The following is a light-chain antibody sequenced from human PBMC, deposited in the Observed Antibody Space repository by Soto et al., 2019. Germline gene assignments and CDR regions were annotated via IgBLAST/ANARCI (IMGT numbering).Light chain of an antibody. CDR3: QEYDSAPCA. CDR1: QGIKKY. Sequence: DTQMTPSPSSMSPSLRDRVTVTYRARQGIKKYVAWYQQKPGKVPPLLIYAASTLHSGVTYRFSASGFGTEFTLTISSLQQEDVATYHCQEYDSAPCAFGQGTKVDIK. J-gene: IGKJ1*01. CDR2: AAS. V-gene: IGKV1-27*01.